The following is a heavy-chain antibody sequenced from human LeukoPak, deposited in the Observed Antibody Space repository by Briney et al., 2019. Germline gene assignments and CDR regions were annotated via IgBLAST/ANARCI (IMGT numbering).Heavy chain of an antibody. D-gene: IGHD3-10*01. CDR1: GYTLTELS. V-gene: IGHV1-24*01. CDR2: FDPEDGET. CDR3: ARTAGSGSYGFKFDP. Sequence: ASVKVSCKVSGYTLTELSMHWVRQAPGKGLEWMGGFDPEDGETIYAQKFEGRVTMTRDTSISTAYMELSRLRSDDTAVYYCARTAGSGSYGFKFDPWGQGTLVTVSS. J-gene: IGHJ5*02.